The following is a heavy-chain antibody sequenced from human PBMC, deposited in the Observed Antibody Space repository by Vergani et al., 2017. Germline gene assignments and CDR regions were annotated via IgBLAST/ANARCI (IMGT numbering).Heavy chain of an antibody. J-gene: IGHJ4*02. V-gene: IGHV1-69*01. CDR2: IIPIFGTA. CDR3: AREHTAMVKSYFDY. D-gene: IGHD5-18*01. CDR1: GGTFSSYA. Sequence: QVQLVQSGAEVKKPGSSVKVSCKASGGTFSSYAISWVRQAPGQGLEWMGGIIPIFGTANYEQKFQGRVTITADESTSTSNMELSSLRSEDTAVYYCAREHTAMVKSYFDYWGQGTLVTVSS.